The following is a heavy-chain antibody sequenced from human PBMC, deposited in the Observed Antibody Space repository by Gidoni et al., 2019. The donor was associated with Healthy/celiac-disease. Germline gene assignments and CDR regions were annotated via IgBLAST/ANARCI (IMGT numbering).Heavy chain of an antibody. CDR2: INHSGST. CDR3: ARDRSGQLYGMDV. D-gene: IGHD3-10*01. Sequence: GYYWSWIRQPPGKGLEWIGEINHSGSTNYNPSLKSRVTISVDTSKNQFSLKLSSVTAADTAVYYCARDRSGQLYGMDVWGQGTTVTVSS. J-gene: IGHJ6*02. V-gene: IGHV4-34*01. CDR1: GYY.